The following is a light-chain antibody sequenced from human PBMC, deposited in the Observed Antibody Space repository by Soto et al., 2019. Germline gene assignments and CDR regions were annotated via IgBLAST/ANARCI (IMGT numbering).Light chain of an antibody. V-gene: IGKV1-39*01. Sequence: DIQMTQSPSSLSASVVDRVTITCRASQSISSYLNWYQQKPGKAPKLLIYATSNLQSGVPSRFSGSGSGTEYILTISSLQPEDFATYYCQQSYTTPTFGGGTKVDIK. J-gene: IGKJ4*01. CDR1: QSISSY. CDR2: ATS. CDR3: QQSYTTPT.